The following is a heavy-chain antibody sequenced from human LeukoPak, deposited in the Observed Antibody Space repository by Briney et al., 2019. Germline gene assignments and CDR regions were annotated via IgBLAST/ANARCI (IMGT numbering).Heavy chain of an antibody. Sequence: SDTLPLTCAVSGYSISSSNWWGWIRQPPGKGLEWIGYIYYSGSTYYNPSLKSRVTMSVDTSKNQFSLKLSSVTAVDTAVYYCAREGRYSSSTSCYGPAFDIWGQGTMVTVSS. CDR3: AREGRYSSSTSCYGPAFDI. CDR1: GYSISSSNW. D-gene: IGHD2-2*01. J-gene: IGHJ3*02. CDR2: IYYSGST. V-gene: IGHV4-28*03.